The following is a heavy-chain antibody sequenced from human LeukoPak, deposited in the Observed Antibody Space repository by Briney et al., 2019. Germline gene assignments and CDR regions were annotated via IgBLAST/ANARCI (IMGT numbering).Heavy chain of an antibody. V-gene: IGHV4-4*02. CDR3: ARDRFKNTQGTFDY. Sequence: PSGTLSLTCAVSGGSISSSNWWSWVRQPPGKGLEWIGEIYHSGSTNYNPSLKSRVTISVDKSKNQFSLKLSSVTAADTAVYYCARDRFKNTQGTFDYWGQGTLVTVSS. CDR2: IYHSGST. J-gene: IGHJ4*02. CDR1: GGSISSSNW. D-gene: IGHD2/OR15-2a*01.